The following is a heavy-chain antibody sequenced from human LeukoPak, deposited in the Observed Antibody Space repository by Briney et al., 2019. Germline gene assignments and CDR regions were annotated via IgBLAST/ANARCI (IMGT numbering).Heavy chain of an antibody. V-gene: IGHV3-23*01. J-gene: IGHJ4*02. CDR1: RFIFSNYG. CDR3: ATELRDTYSKGAT. Sequence: LSGGSLRLSCAGSRFIFSNYGISWVRQSPVRGLEWVSTLNDHDDGTSYADSVKGRFTISRDNSKNTLYLQMNSLRVEDTAVYYCATELRDTYSKGATWGQGTLVTVSS. CDR2: LNDHDDGT. D-gene: IGHD1-14*01.